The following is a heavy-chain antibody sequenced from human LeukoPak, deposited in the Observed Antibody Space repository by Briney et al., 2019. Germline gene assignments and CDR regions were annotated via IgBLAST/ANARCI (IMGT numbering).Heavy chain of an antibody. V-gene: IGHV3-48*03. CDR1: GFTFGSYE. D-gene: IGHD6-13*01. J-gene: IGHJ4*02. Sequence: GGSLRLSCAASGFTFGSYEMNWVRQAPGKGLEWVSYISSSGSTIYYADSVKGRFTISRDNAKNSLYLQMNSLRAEDTAVYYCARDEYSSSWYDYWGQGTLVTVSS. CDR2: ISSSGSTI. CDR3: ARDEYSSSWYDY.